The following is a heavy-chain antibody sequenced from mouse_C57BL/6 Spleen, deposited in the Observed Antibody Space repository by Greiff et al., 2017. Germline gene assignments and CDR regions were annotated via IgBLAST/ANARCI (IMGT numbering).Heavy chain of an antibody. V-gene: IGHV5-6*01. CDR1: GFTFSSYG. CDR2: ISSGGSYT. J-gene: IGHJ1*03. D-gene: IGHD1-1*01. Sequence: EVKLMESGGDLVKPGGSLKLSCAASGFTFSSYGMSWVRQTPDKRLEWVATISSGGSYTYYPDSVKGRFTISRDNAKNTLYLQMSSLKSEDTAMYYCARIVITTVVEGYFDVWGTGTTVTVSS. CDR3: ARIVITTVVEGYFDV.